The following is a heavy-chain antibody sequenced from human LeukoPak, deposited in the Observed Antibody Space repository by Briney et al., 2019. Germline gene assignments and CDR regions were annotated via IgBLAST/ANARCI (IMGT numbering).Heavy chain of an antibody. J-gene: IGHJ3*02. D-gene: IGHD2-21*02. CDR1: GGSFSGYY. CDR2: INHSGST. Sequence: SETLSLTCAVYGGSFSGYYWSWIRQPPGEGLEWIGEINHSGSTYYNPSLKSRVTISVDRSKNQFSLKLSSVTAADTAVYYCARSHGVVVTARWAFDIWGQGTMVTVSS. V-gene: IGHV4-34*01. CDR3: ARSHGVVVTARWAFDI.